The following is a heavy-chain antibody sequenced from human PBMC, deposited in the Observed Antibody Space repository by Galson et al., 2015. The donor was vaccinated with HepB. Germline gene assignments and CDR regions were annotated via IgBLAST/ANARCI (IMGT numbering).Heavy chain of an antibody. Sequence: SLRLSCATSGFTFSRYTMHWVRQAPGRGMEWVAVISQNGSITHHADSVKGRFTISRANYKNTLYLQMNSLRTEDTAVFYCAKSEPRTWHNFDYWGQGTLVTVSS. D-gene: IGHD1-14*01. CDR1: GFTFSRYT. CDR3: AKSEPRTWHNFDY. J-gene: IGHJ4*02. V-gene: IGHV3-30*04. CDR2: ISQNGSIT.